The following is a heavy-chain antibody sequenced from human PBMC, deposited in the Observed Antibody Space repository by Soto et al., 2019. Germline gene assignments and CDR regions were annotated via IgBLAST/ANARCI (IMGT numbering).Heavy chain of an antibody. CDR1: GLPFISYA. CDR3: ARHPYYDFWSGSSAIHYYYYMDV. CDR2: ISGSGGST. V-gene: IGHV3-23*01. D-gene: IGHD3-3*01. Sequence: GGSLRLSCAASGLPFISYAMSWVRQATGKGLERVSAISGSGGSTYYADSVKGRFTISRDNSKNTLYLQVNNLRAEDTAIYYCARHPYYDFWSGSSAIHYYYYMDVWGKGTTVTVSS. J-gene: IGHJ6*03.